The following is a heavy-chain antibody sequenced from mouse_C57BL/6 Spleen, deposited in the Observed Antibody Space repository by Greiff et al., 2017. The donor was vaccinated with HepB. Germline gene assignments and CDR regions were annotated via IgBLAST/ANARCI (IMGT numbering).Heavy chain of an antibody. Sequence: VKLVESGAELARPGASVKMSCKASGYTFTSYTMHWVKQRPGQGLEWIGYINPSSGYTKYNQKFKDKATLTADKSSSTAYMQLSSLTSEDSAVYYCARGRDMDYWGQGTSVTVSS. CDR2: INPSSGYT. CDR3: ARGRDMDY. J-gene: IGHJ4*01. V-gene: IGHV1-4*01. CDR1: GYTFTSYT.